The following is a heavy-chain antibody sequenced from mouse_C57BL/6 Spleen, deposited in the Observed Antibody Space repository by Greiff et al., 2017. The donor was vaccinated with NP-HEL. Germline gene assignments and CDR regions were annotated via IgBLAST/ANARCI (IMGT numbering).Heavy chain of an antibody. CDR1: GYAFSSSW. V-gene: IGHV1-82*01. Sequence: QVQLQQSGPKLVKPGASVTISCKASGYAFSSSWMNWVRPRPGTGLEWIGRIYPGDGDTNYNGKFKGKATLTADKSSSTAYMQLSSLTSEDAAVYFCARGLRGYCDVWGTGTTVTVSS. CDR2: IYPGDGDT. CDR3: ARGLRGYCDV. J-gene: IGHJ1*03. D-gene: IGHD1-1*01.